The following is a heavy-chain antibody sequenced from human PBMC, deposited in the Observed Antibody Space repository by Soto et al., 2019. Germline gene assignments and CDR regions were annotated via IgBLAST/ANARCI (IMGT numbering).Heavy chain of an antibody. CDR2: ISYDGSNK. CDR1: GFTFSSYG. D-gene: IGHD2-15*01. V-gene: IGHV3-30*18. CDR3: AKEVVAAPAGWFDP. J-gene: IGHJ5*02. Sequence: GGSLRLSCAASGFTFSSYGMHWVRQAPGKGLEWVAVISYDGSNKYYADSVKGRFTISRDNSKNTLYLQMNSLRAEDTAVYYCAKEVVAAPAGWFDPWGQGTLVTVSS.